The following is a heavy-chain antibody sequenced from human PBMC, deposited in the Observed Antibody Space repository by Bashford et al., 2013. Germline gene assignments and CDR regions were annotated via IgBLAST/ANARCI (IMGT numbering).Heavy chain of an antibody. CDR2: VYSSGST. V-gene: IGHV4-4*08. J-gene: IGHJ5*02. D-gene: IGHD1-14*01. CDR1: GGSINGYY. Sequence: SETLSLTCTVSGGSINGYYWSWIRQSPGKGLEWIGYVYSSGSTFYNPSLKGRVTISVDTSKNQFSLKLTSVTAADTAVYYCARRTTAAGGWFDPWGQGTLVTVSS. CDR3: ARRTTAAGGWFDP.